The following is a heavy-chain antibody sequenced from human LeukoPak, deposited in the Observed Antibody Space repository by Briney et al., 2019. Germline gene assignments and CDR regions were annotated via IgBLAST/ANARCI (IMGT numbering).Heavy chain of an antibody. D-gene: IGHD2-21*02. CDR1: GGTFSSYA. J-gene: IGHJ4*02. Sequence: GASVKVSCKASGGTFSSYAISWVRQAPGQGLEWMGWISAYNGNTNYAQKLQGRVTMTTDTSTSTAYMELRSLRSDDTAVYYCARDHAYCGGDCYSQYFDYWGQGTLVTVSS. V-gene: IGHV1-18*01. CDR3: ARDHAYCGGDCYSQYFDY. CDR2: ISAYNGNT.